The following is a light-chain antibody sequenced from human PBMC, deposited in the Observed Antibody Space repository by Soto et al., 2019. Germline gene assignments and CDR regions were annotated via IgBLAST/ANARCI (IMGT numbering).Light chain of an antibody. CDR3: SSFTNTNTWV. CDR2: DVS. Sequence: QSALTQPASVSGSPGQSITISCTGTSSDIGAYNYVSWHQQYPGKAPKLMIYDVSNRPSGVSNRFSGSKSDNTASLTISGLQAEDEADYYCSSFTNTNTWVFGGGTKLTVL. CDR1: SSDIGAYNY. V-gene: IGLV2-14*03. J-gene: IGLJ3*02.